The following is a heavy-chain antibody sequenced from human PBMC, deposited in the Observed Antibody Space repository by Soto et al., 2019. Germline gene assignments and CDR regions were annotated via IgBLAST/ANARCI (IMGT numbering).Heavy chain of an antibody. J-gene: IGHJ4*02. CDR1: GFTFSSYA. D-gene: IGHD3-10*01. CDR2: ISGSGGST. Sequence: EVQLLESGGGLVQPGGSLRLSCAASGFTFSSYAMSWVRQASGKGLEWDSAISGSGGSTYYADSVKGRFTISRDNSKNPLYLQMSSLRSEYTALYYCANGLLWFGELLEPYYFAYWGQGNLVTVSS. CDR3: ANGLLWFGELLEPYYFAY. V-gene: IGHV3-23*01.